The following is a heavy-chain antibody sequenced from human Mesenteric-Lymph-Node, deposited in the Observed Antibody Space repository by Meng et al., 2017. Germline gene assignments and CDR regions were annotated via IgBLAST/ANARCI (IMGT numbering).Heavy chain of an antibody. J-gene: IGHJ6*02. CDR3: ARDGRGYSYGYNYYYGMDV. D-gene: IGHD5-18*01. CDR1: GFTFSPYV. Sequence: GGSLRLSCAASGFTFSPYVLSWVRQPPGKGLEWVSSISGAGLTFYADSVKGRFTISRDNAKNSLYLQMNSLRAEDTAVYYCARDGRGYSYGYNYYYGMDVWGQGTTVTVSS. CDR2: ISGAGLT. V-gene: IGHV3-69-1*01.